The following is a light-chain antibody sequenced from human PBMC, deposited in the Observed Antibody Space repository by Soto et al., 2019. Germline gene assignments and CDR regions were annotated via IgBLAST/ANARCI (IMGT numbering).Light chain of an antibody. V-gene: IGLV2-11*01. CDR1: SSDVGGYEY. CDR2: AVT. J-gene: IGLJ3*02. CDR3: CSYAGSYTWV. Sequence: QSALTQPRSVSGSPGQSVTISCTGTSSDVGGYEYVSWYQQYPGKAPKLMIYAVTRRPSGVPDRFSGSKSGNTASLTISGLQAEDEADNYCCSYAGSYTWVFGGGTKVTVL.